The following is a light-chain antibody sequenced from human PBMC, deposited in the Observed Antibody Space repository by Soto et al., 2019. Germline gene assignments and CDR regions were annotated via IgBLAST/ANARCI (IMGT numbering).Light chain of an antibody. CDR3: SSYTSSSILYV. CDR2: EVS. Sequence: QSVLTQPACVSGSPGQSITISCTGTSSDVGGYNYVSWYQQHQGKAPQLIIYEVSNRPSAVSNRFSGSKSGNTASLTISGLQTEDEADYHCSSYTSSSILYVFGTGTKVTVL. CDR1: SSDVGGYNY. V-gene: IGLV2-14*01. J-gene: IGLJ1*01.